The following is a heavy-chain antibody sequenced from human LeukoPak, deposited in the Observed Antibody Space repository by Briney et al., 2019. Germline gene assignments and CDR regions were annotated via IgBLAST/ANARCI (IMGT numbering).Heavy chain of an antibody. J-gene: IGHJ4*02. V-gene: IGHV4-59*12. CDR3: ARRKGGVPAAEFDY. D-gene: IGHD2-2*01. Sequence: KTSETLSLTCTVSGGSISSYYWSWIRQPPGKGLEWIGHIYYSGSTYYNPSLKSRVTISVDTSKNQFSLKLSSVTAADTAVYYCARRKGGVPAAEFDYWGQGTLVTVSS. CDR1: GGSISSYY. CDR2: IYYSGST.